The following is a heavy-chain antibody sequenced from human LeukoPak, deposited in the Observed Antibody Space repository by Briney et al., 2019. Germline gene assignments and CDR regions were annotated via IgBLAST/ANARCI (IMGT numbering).Heavy chain of an antibody. V-gene: IGHV3-30*03. CDR2: ISYDGSNK. CDR1: GFTFSSYG. CDR3: ARGTPDTAFYYYYYMDV. Sequence: GGFLRLSCAASGFTFSSYGMHWVRQAPGKGLEWVAVISYDGSNKYYADSVKGRFTISRDNSKNTLYLQMNSLRAEDTAVYYCARGTPDTAFYYYYYMDVWGKGTTVTVSS. D-gene: IGHD5-18*01. J-gene: IGHJ6*03.